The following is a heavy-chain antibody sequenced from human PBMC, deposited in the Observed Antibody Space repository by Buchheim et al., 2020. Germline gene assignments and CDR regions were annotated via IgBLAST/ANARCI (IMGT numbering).Heavy chain of an antibody. CDR2: ISSSSSTI. CDR1: GFTFSSYS. CDR3: AGTIVATSYWYFDL. D-gene: IGHD5-12*01. V-gene: IGHV3-48*01. Sequence: EVQLVESGGGLVQPGGSLRLSCAASGFTFSSYSMNWVRQAPGKGLEWVSYISSSSSTIYYADSVKGRFTISRDNAKNSLYLQMNSLRAEDTAVYYCAGTIVATSYWYFDLWGRGTL. J-gene: IGHJ2*01.